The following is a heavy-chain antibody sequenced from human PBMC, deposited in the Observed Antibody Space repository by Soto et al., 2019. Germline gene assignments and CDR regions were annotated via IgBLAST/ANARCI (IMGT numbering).Heavy chain of an antibody. J-gene: IGHJ5*02. CDR1: GVSISSVGYY. CDR2: IYNSGST. V-gene: IGHV4-31*03. Sequence: QVQLQESGPGLVKPSQTLSLTCTVSGVSISSVGYYWSWIRQHPGKGLEWIGYIYNSGSTHYNPSLKSRITMSVDTSKNPFSLKLSSVTVADTAVYFCARETVGTIDRWGQGTLVTVSS. D-gene: IGHD5-12*01. CDR3: ARETVGTIDR.